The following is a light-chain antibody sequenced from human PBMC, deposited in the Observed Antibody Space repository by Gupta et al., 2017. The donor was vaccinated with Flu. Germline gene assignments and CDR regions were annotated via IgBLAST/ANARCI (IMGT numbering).Light chain of an antibody. J-gene: IGKJ1*01. CDR3: HQSSNLPWT. CDR1: QNIGTS. CDR2: YAS. V-gene: IGKV6-21*01. Sequence: KEERTITCRSSQNIGTSLNWYQQKPDQSPKLLIKYASQSVSGVPSRFSGSGSGTDFTLTINNLAAEDSATYYCHQSSNLPWTFGQGTKLEIK.